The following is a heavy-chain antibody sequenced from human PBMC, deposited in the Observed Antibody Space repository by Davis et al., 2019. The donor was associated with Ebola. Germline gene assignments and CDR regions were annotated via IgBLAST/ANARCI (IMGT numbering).Heavy chain of an antibody. J-gene: IGHJ6*02. CDR3: ARAFEYYDFWSGYYEDDYYYGMDV. V-gene: IGHV3-48*03. CDR2: ISCSGSTI. Sequence: PGGSLRLSCPASGFTFSSYAMNWVRQAPGKGLEWVSYISCSGSTIYYADSVKGRFTISRDNAKNSLYLQMNSLRAEDTAVYYCARAFEYYDFWSGYYEDDYYYGMDVWGQGTTVTVSS. D-gene: IGHD3-3*01. CDR1: GFTFSSYA.